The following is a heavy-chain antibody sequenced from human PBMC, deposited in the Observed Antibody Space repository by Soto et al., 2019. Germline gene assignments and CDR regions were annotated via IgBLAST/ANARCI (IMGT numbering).Heavy chain of an antibody. CDR2: NKSKTNGGTT. CDR1: GFTFSNAW. J-gene: IGHJ4*02. CDR3: TTDDPINRY. V-gene: IGHV3-15*01. Sequence: RLSGAPLGFTFSNAWMSWVRQAPEKGLEGVGRNKSKTNGGTTDYAAPVIGRFTISRDDSKITLYLEMNSLKTEEIAVYYCTTDDPINRYWGQGTLV.